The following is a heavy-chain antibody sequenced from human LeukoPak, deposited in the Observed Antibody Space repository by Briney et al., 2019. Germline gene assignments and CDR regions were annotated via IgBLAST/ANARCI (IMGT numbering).Heavy chain of an antibody. V-gene: IGHV3-7*03. CDR3: ARGGGGYCSGGSCENWFDP. J-gene: IGHJ5*02. Sequence: GGSLRLSCAASGFTFSTYWMSWVRQAPGKGLEWVANTKEDGGEKYYVDSVKGRFTISRDNSKNTLYLQMNSLRAEDTAVYYCARGGGGYCSGGSCENWFDPWGQGTLVTVSS. CDR2: TKEDGGEK. CDR1: GFTFSTYW. D-gene: IGHD2-15*01.